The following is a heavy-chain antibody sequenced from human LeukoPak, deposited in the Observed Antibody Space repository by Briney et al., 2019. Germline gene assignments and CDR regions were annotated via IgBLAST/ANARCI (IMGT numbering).Heavy chain of an antibody. CDR3: ASLEVATILHYDY. CDR2: INHSGST. Sequence: SETLSLTCAVYGGSFSGYYCSWIRQPPGKGLEGIGEINHSGSTNYNPSLKSRGTISVDTAKNQFSLKQSSVTAADTAVYYCASLEVATILHYDYWGQGTLVTVSS. V-gene: IGHV4-34*01. J-gene: IGHJ4*02. CDR1: GGSFSGYY. D-gene: IGHD5-24*01.